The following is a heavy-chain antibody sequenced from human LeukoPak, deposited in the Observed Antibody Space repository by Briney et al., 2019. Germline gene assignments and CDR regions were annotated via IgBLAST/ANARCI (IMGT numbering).Heavy chain of an antibody. CDR3: AKDLAALLYSSSGDY. CDR2: ISGSGGST. D-gene: IGHD6-6*01. Sequence: GGSLRLSCAASGFTFSSYAVSWVRQAPGKGLEWVSAISGSGGSTYYADSVKGRFTISRDNSKNTLYLQMNSLRAEDTAVYYCAKDLAALLYSSSGDYWGQGTLVTVSS. V-gene: IGHV3-23*01. J-gene: IGHJ4*02. CDR1: GFTFSSYA.